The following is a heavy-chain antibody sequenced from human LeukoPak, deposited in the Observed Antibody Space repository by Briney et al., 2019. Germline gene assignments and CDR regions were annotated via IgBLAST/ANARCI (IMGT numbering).Heavy chain of an antibody. V-gene: IGHV3-48*02. CDR1: GFTFSSYG. Sequence: QPGRSLRLSCAASGFTFSSYGMHWVRQAPGKGLEWVAYIRTSSGGIYYADSVKGRFTISTDNAKNSLYLEMNNLRDGDTAVYYCARDDSWAFDYWGQGTLVTVSS. D-gene: IGHD2-21*02. CDR3: ARDDSWAFDY. CDR2: IRTSSGGI. J-gene: IGHJ4*02.